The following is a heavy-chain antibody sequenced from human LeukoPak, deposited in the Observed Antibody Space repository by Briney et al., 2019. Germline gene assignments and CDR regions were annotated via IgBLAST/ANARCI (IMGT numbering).Heavy chain of an antibody. V-gene: IGHV3-30*03. CDR3: ARADTSAFDY. CDR2: ISYDGSNK. Sequence: GGSLRLSCAASGFTFSSYGMHWVRQAPGKGLEWVAVISYDGSNKYYADSVKGRFTISRDKSKNTLYLQMNSLRVEDTAVYYCARADTSAFDYWGQGTLVTVSS. D-gene: IGHD3-16*01. CDR1: GFTFSSYG. J-gene: IGHJ4*02.